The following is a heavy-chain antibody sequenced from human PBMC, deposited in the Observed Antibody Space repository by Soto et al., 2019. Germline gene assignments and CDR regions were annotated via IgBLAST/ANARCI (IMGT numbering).Heavy chain of an antibody. D-gene: IGHD3-22*01. Sequence: SETLSLTCAVYGGSFSGYYWSWIRQPPGKGLEWIGEINHSGSTNYNPSLKSRVTISVDTSKNQFSLKLSSVTAADTAVYYCARTVAWLLPDYWGQGTLVTVSS. CDR3: ARTVAWLLPDY. J-gene: IGHJ4*02. V-gene: IGHV4-34*01. CDR1: GGSFSGYY. CDR2: INHSGST.